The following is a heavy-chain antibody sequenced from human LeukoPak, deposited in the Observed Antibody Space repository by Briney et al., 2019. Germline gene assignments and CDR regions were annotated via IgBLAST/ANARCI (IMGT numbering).Heavy chain of an antibody. Sequence: GESLKIPCKGSGYSFTSYWIGWVRQMPGKGLEWMGIIYPGDSDTRYSPSFQGQVTISADKSISTAYLQWSSLKASDTAMYYCARQHCSSTSCYAEGFDPWGQGTLVTVSS. CDR1: GYSFTSYW. V-gene: IGHV5-51*01. CDR2: IYPGDSDT. J-gene: IGHJ5*02. CDR3: ARQHCSSTSCYAEGFDP. D-gene: IGHD2-2*01.